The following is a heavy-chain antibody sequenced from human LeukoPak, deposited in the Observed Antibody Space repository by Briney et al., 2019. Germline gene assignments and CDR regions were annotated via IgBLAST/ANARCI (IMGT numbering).Heavy chain of an antibody. CDR1: GYTFTSYG. CDR2: INPNSGGT. Sequence: ASVKVSCKASGYTFTSYGISWVRQAPGQGLEWMGWINPNSGGTNYAQKFQGRVTMTRDTSISTAYMELSRLRSDDTAVYYCARNVVVPAAILPFDYWGQGTLVTVSS. V-gene: IGHV1-2*02. D-gene: IGHD2-2*01. CDR3: ARNVVVPAAILPFDY. J-gene: IGHJ4*02.